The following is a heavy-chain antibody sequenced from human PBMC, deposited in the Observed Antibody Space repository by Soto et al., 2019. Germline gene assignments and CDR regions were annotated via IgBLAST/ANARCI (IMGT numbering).Heavy chain of an antibody. CDR2: ISSSGGST. CDR1: GFTLSSYS. V-gene: IGHV3-23*04. Sequence: EVQLVESGGGLVKPGGSLRLSCAASGFTLSSYSMIWVRQAPGKGLEWVSSISSSGGSTYYADSVKGRFTISRDNSKNTLYLQMNSLRAEDTAVYYCGKDPLGPGGYWGQGTLVTVSS. J-gene: IGHJ4*02. CDR3: GKDPLGPGGY.